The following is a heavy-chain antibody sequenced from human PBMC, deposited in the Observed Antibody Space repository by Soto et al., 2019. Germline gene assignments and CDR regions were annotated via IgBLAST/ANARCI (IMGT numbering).Heavy chain of an antibody. J-gene: IGHJ6*02. V-gene: IGHV3-11*06. CDR3: AREFWSGSYTSNYGMDV. D-gene: IGHD3-3*01. CDR2: ISSTSLLT. Sequence: GGSLRLSCAASGFTFSDFYMSWIRQAPGKGLEWVSYISSTSLLTNHADSVKGRFTISRDNAKHSLYLQMNSLRPEDTAVYYCAREFWSGSYTSNYGMDVWGQGTTVTVSS. CDR1: GFTFSDFY.